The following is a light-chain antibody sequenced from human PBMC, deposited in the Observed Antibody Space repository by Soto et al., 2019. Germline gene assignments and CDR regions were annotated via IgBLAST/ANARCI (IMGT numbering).Light chain of an antibody. CDR1: GSDVGAYNL. V-gene: IGLV2-23*02. CDR2: EVN. J-gene: IGLJ1*01. CDR3: CSYAGTGAYV. Sequence: QSVLTQPASVSGSPGQSITISCAGTGSDVGAYNLVSWYQQHPGKAHKLIICEVNTRPSGISNSFSGSKSGDTASLTISGLQAEDEADYFCCSYAGTGAYVFGTGTKVTV.